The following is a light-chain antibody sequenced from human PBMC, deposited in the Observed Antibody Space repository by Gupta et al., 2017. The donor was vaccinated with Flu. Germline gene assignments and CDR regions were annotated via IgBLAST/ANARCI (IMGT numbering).Light chain of an antibody. V-gene: IGKV1-39*01. CDR1: QNINTF. J-gene: IGKJ2*01. Sequence: DIQMTHSPSSLSASVGDRVTITCRASQNINTFLNWYQQRPGDAPRLLIYTASTLLSGVPSRFSGSGSGTDFTLTISRLQPEDFATYFCLQGLSSPPTFGQGTKLEIK. CDR3: LQGLSSPPT. CDR2: TAS.